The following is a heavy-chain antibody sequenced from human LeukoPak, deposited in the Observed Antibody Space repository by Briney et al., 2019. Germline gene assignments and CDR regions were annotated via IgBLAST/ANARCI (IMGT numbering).Heavy chain of an antibody. Sequence: GGSLRLSGVASGFTFTNYAMTWVRQAPGKGLEWVSGIRDRDDNTYYADSVKGRFTISRDKSKNTLFLQMNSLRAEDTAIYFCTRDDAVGGGYLDYWGQGALVTVSP. V-gene: IGHV3-23*01. CDR2: IRDRDDNT. CDR3: TRDDAVGGGYLDY. J-gene: IGHJ4*02. CDR1: GFTFTNYA. D-gene: IGHD6-19*01.